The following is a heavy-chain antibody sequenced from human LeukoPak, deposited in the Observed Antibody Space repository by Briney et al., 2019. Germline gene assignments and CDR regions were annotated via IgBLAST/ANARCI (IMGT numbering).Heavy chain of an antibody. D-gene: IGHD3-3*01. J-gene: IGHJ3*02. CDR2: IIPIFGTA. V-gene: IGHV1-69*13. Sequence: ASVKVSCKASGGTFSSYAISWVRQAPGQGLEWMGGIIPIFGTANYAQKFQGRVTITADESTSTAYMELSNLRSEDTAVYYCAREGITIFGVVNEASHQKDDAFDIWGQGTMVTVSS. CDR3: AREGITIFGVVNEASHQKDDAFDI. CDR1: GGTFSSYA.